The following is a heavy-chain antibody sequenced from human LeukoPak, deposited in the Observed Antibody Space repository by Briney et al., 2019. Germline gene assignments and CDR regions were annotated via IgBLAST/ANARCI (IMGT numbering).Heavy chain of an antibody. CDR2: IRYDGSNK. D-gene: IGHD3-3*01. V-gene: IGHV3-30*02. CDR3: ANPYGITILGVVTPLDY. J-gene: IGHJ4*02. CDR1: GFTFSSYG. Sequence: GGSLRLSCAASGFTFSSYGMHWVRQAPGKGLEWVAFIRYDGSNKYYADSVKGRFTISRDNSKNTLYLQMNSLRAEDTAVYYCANPYGITILGVVTPLDYWGQGTLVTVSS.